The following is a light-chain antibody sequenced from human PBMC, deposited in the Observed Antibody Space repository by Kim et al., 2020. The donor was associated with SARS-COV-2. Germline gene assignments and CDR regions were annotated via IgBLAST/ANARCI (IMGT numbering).Light chain of an antibody. V-gene: IGLV3-10*01. CDR1: TLSSKF. CDR2: EDT. J-gene: IGLJ3*02. Sequence: SYELTQPPSVSVSPGQTARITCSGDTLSSKFAYWYQQKSGQAPVLVIYEDTKRPSGILERFSGSSSGTMATLSISGAQVEDEADYYCYSTDVSGNHRLFG. CDR3: YSTDVSGNHRL.